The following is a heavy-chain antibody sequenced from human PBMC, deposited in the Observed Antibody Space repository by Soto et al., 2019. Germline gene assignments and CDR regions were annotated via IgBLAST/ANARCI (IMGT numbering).Heavy chain of an antibody. J-gene: IGHJ4*02. CDR2: LIPIFGTA. CDR1: GGTFSSYA. D-gene: IGHD3-10*02. CDR3: ARALREDCSGSYYNGH. V-gene: IGHV1-69*06. Sequence: QVQLVQSGAEVKKPGSSVKVSCKASGGTFSSYAISWVRQAPGQGLEWVGGLIPIFGTANYAQKFQGRVTITEDKSTSTACMERSSLRSEDTAVYYCARALREDCSGSYYNGHWGQATLVTVSS.